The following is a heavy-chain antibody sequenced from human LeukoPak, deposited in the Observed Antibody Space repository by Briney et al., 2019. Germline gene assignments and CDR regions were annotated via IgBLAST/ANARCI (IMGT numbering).Heavy chain of an antibody. V-gene: IGHV3-20*01. CDR3: ARAGRGFVVVPAASYDY. D-gene: IGHD2-2*01. Sequence: GGALRLSCAASGFTFDDYGMSWVGQAPGEGLEGVSGINWNGGGTGYADSVKGRFTISRDNAKNSLYLQMNSLRAEDTALYHCARAGRGFVVVPAASYDYWGQGTLVTVSS. CDR2: INWNGGGT. CDR1: GFTFDDYG. J-gene: IGHJ4*02.